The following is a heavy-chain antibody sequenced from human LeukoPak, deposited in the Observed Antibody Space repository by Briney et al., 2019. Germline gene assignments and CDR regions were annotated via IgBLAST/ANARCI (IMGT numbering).Heavy chain of an antibody. CDR3: ARDRGSCPLDY. D-gene: IGHD2-15*01. V-gene: IGHV3-21*01. CDR2: ISSSSSYI. J-gene: IGHJ4*02. CDR1: GFTFSSYS. Sequence: GGSLRLSCPASGFTFSSYSMNWVRQAPGKGLEWVSSISSSSSYIYYADSVKGRFTISRDNAKNSLYLQMNSLRAEDTAVYYCARDRGSCPLDYWGQGTLVTVSS.